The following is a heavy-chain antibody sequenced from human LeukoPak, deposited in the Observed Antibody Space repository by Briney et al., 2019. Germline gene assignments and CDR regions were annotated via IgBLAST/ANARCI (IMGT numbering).Heavy chain of an antibody. CDR2: IYSGGST. J-gene: IGHJ4*02. CDR3: ARDGLNHGDPTVY. V-gene: IGHV3-66*01. CDR1: VFTVSSNN. Sequence: GGSLRLSSAASVFTVSSNNMSWGRQAPGKGLEWVSVIYSGGSTYYADSVKGRFTISRDNSKNTLYLQMNSLRAETTALYYCARDGLNHGDPTVYWGQGTLVTVSS. D-gene: IGHD1-14*01.